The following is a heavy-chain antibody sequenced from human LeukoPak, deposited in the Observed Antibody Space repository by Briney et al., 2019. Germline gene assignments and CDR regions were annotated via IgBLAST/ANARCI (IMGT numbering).Heavy chain of an antibody. CDR2: ISYGGSNK. D-gene: IGHD6-13*01. Sequence: PGGSLRLSCAASGFTFSSYAMHWVHQAPGKGLEWVAVISYGGSNKYYADSVKGRFTISRDNSKNTLYLQMNSLRAEDTAVYYCARAKAAAALAFDIWGQGTMVTVSS. J-gene: IGHJ3*02. CDR3: ARAKAAAALAFDI. V-gene: IGHV3-30-3*01. CDR1: GFTFSSYA.